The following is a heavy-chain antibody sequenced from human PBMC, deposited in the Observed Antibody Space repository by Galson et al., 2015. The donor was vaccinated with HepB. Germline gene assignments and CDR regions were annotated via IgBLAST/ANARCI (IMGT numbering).Heavy chain of an antibody. CDR1: GYNFTTYW. V-gene: IGHV5-51*01. Sequence: QSGAEVKKPGESLKISCKASGYNFTTYWIGWVRQMPGKGLEWMGIIYPGDSDARYSPSSQGQVTISADKSISTAYLQCSSLKASDTAMYYCARRYYYGSGGYAMDVWGQGTTVTVSS. J-gene: IGHJ6*02. CDR3: ARRYYYGSGGYAMDV. D-gene: IGHD3-10*01. CDR2: IYPGDSDA.